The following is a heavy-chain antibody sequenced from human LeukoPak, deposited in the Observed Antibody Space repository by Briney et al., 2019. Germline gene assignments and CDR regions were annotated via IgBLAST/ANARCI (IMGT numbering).Heavy chain of an antibody. D-gene: IGHD6-13*01. CDR3: AKYYGDYSSSWTGYFDY. CDR1: GYTFAGYY. V-gene: IGHV1-2*02. Sequence: ASVKVSCKASGYTFAGYYMHWVRQAPGQGLEWMGWINPNSGGTNYAQKFQGRVTMTRDTSISTAYMELSRLRSDDTAVYYCAKYYGDYSSSWTGYFDYWGQGTLVTVSS. J-gene: IGHJ4*02. CDR2: INPNSGGT.